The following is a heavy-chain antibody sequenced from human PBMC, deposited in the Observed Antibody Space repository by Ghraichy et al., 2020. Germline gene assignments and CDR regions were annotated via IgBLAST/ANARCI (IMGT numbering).Heavy chain of an antibody. CDR1: GFTFSSYG. D-gene: IGHD5-24*01. Sequence: GESLNISCAASGFTFSSYGMHWVRQAPGKGLEWVAVIWYDGSNKYYADSVKGRFTISRDNSKNTLYLQMNSLRAEDTAVYYCARDTRGERWLQLPNHYYYYGMDVWGQGTTVTVSS. CDR2: IWYDGSNK. J-gene: IGHJ6*02. CDR3: ARDTRGERWLQLPNHYYYYGMDV. V-gene: IGHV3-33*01.